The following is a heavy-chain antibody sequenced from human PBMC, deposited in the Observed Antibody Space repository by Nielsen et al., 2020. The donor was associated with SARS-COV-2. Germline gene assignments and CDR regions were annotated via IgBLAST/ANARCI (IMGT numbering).Heavy chain of an antibody. CDR3: AKLAAAGTLDDAFDI. CDR2: ISWNSGSI. V-gene: IGHV3-9*01. J-gene: IGHJ3*02. CDR1: GFTFADYA. D-gene: IGHD6-13*01. Sequence: SLRPSCAASGFTFADYAMHWVRQAPGKGLEWVSGISWNSGSIGYADSVKGRFTISRDNAKNSLYLQMNSLRAEDTALYYCAKLAAAGTLDDAFDIWGQGTMVTVSS.